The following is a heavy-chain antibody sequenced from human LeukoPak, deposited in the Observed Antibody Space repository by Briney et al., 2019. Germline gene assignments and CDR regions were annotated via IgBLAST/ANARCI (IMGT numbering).Heavy chain of an antibody. D-gene: IGHD3-3*01. Sequence: SETLSLTCTVSGYSISSGYYWGWIRQPPGKVLEWIGSIYHSGSTYYNPSLKSRVTISVDTSKNQFSLKLSSVTAADTAVYYCARVTKRGSGAFDIWGQGTMVTVSS. J-gene: IGHJ3*02. CDR1: GYSISSGYY. CDR3: ARVTKRGSGAFDI. V-gene: IGHV4-38-2*02. CDR2: IYHSGST.